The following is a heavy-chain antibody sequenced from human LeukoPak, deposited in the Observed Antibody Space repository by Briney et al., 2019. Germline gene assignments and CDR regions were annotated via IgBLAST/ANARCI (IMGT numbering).Heavy chain of an antibody. Sequence: GRSLRLSCAASGFTFSSYAMHWVRQAPGKGLEWVAVISYDGSNKYYADSVKGRFTISRDNSKNTLYLQMNSLRAEDTAVYYCARDYGFMGYWGQGTLVTVSS. J-gene: IGHJ4*02. CDR1: GFTFSSYA. D-gene: IGHD4-17*01. CDR2: ISYDGSNK. V-gene: IGHV3-30-3*01. CDR3: ARDYGFMGY.